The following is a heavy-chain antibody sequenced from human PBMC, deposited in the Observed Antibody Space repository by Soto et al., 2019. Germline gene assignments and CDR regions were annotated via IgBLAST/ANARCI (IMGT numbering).Heavy chain of an antibody. J-gene: IGHJ4*02. Sequence: EVQLVESGGGLVQPGGSLRLSCAASGITFSSYWMSWVRQAPGKGLEWVANIKQDGSERNYVDSVKGRFTISRDNAKNSLYLQMDSLRAEDTAVFYCTRERRGFGGIYYYFDYWGQGALVTVSS. V-gene: IGHV3-7*05. CDR3: TRERRGFGGIYYYFDY. D-gene: IGHD1-26*01. CDR2: IKQDGSER. CDR1: GITFSSYW.